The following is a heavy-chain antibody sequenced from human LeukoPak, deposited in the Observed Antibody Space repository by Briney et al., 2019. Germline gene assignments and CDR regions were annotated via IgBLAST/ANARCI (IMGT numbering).Heavy chain of an antibody. V-gene: IGHV3-7*03. J-gene: IGHJ5*01. Sequence: HPGGSLRLSCVTSGSFFNSYWMSWVRQAPGKGLEWVANENQDGSEIYYVDSVKGRFIISRDNAKNSLYLQMSSLRVEDTAVYYCARGRDVDSWGQGTLVTVSS. CDR3: ARGRDVDS. CDR1: GSFFNSYW. CDR2: ENQDGSEI.